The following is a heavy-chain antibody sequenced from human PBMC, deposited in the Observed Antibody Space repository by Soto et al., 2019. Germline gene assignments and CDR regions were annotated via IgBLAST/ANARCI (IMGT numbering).Heavy chain of an antibody. J-gene: IGHJ4*02. CDR1: GGTFNNFV. Sequence: QVQLVQSGAEVKKPGSSVKVSCRASGGTFNNFVINWVRLAPGQGLEWMAGIIPIFGTPNYAQKFQGRVTFTADKCTRSAYRGLNRLRSEDTAVYYWAGRCDGTNCLAHFDCWGQGTLVTVSS. D-gene: IGHD2-2*01. V-gene: IGHV1-69*06. CDR3: AGRCDGTNCLAHFDC. CDR2: IIPIFGTP.